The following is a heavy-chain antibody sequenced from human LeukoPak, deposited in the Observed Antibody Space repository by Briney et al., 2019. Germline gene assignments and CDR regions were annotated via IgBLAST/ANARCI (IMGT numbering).Heavy chain of an antibody. D-gene: IGHD5-18*01. Sequence: PGGSLRLSCAASGFTFSSYGMHWVRQAPGKGLEWVAVISYDGSDEYSADSVKGRFTISRDNSKNTLYLQMNSLRAEDTAVYYCAKNAHYQGYSYGGIDYWGQGTLVTVSS. J-gene: IGHJ4*02. CDR2: ISYDGSDE. V-gene: IGHV3-30*18. CDR3: AKNAHYQGYSYGGIDY. CDR1: GFTFSSYG.